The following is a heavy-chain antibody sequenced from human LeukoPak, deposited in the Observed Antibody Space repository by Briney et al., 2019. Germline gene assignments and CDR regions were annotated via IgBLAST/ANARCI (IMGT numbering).Heavy chain of an antibody. Sequence: GGSLRLSCSASGFTFSRVWMSWVRQAPGKGLEWVSTISGGAGSTYYADSVKGRFTISRDNSKNTLYLQMNSLRAEDTAVYYCAKDPREGAGGSRSYNIYYFHYWGQGTLVTVSS. J-gene: IGHJ4*02. CDR1: GFTFSRVW. V-gene: IGHV3-23*01. CDR2: ISGGAGST. D-gene: IGHD3-10*01. CDR3: AKDPREGAGGSRSYNIYYFHY.